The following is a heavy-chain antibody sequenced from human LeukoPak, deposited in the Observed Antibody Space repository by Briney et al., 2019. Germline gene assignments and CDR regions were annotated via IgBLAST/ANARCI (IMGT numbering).Heavy chain of an antibody. CDR3: AKESAPYYDFWSGYYHLDY. V-gene: IGHV3-30*02. D-gene: IGHD3-3*01. CDR2: IRYDGSNK. J-gene: IGHJ4*02. Sequence: GGSLRLSCAASGFTFSSYGMHWVRQAPGEGPEWVAFIRYDGSNKYYADSVKGRFTISRDNSKNTLYLQMNSLRAEDTAVYYCAKESAPYYDFWSGYYHLDYWGQGTLVTVSS. CDR1: GFTFSSYG.